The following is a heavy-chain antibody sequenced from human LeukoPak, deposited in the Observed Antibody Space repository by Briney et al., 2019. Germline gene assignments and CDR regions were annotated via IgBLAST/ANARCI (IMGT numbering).Heavy chain of an antibody. CDR2: ISGSGGST. D-gene: IGHD2-2*01. V-gene: IGHV3-23*01. CDR3: ARRYCSSTSCPVDY. CDR1: GFTFTTYA. J-gene: IGHJ4*02. Sequence: GGSLRLSCAVSGFTFTTYAMSWVRQAPGKGLEWVSGISGSGGSTYYADSVKGRFTISRDNSKNTLHLQMNSLRAEDTAVYYCARRYCSSTSCPVDYWGQGTLVTVSS.